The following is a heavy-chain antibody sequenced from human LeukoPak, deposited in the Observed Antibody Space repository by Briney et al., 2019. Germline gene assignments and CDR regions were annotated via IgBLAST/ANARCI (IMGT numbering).Heavy chain of an antibody. D-gene: IGHD3-10*01. CDR1: GESLSNYY. CDR2: INHYGST. CDR3: ARLPDYYSRHGAPG. J-gene: IGHJ4*02. V-gene: IGHV4-34*01. Sequence: KPSETLSLTCAVYGESLSNYYWSWIREPPGMGLEWIGEINHYGSTNYNPSLKSRITISVDTSKNQFSLKLSSVTAADTAVYYCARLPDYYSRHGAPGWGQGTLVTVSS.